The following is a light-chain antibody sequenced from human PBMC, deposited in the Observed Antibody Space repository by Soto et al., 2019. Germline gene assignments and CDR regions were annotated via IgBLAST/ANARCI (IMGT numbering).Light chain of an antibody. CDR3: QQHSHWPPWT. CDR2: GAS. J-gene: IGKJ1*01. Sequence: EVVLTQSPATLSLSPGERATLSCRASQNVRTFLDWYQQKPGQPPRLLIYGASNRATGIPARISGSGSGTDFTLTISSLEPEDFAVYYCQQHSHWPPWTFGQATRVEIQ. CDR1: QNVRTF. V-gene: IGKV3-11*01.